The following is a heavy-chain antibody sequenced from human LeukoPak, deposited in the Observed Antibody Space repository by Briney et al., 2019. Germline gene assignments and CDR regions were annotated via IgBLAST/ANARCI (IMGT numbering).Heavy chain of an antibody. D-gene: IGHD3-3*01. CDR3: ARGGKFLRSGPDY. CDR1: GFTFSSYS. V-gene: IGHV3-21*04. J-gene: IGHJ4*02. Sequence: GGSLRLSCAASGFTFSSYSMNWVRRAPGKGLEWVSSISSSSSYIYYADSVKGRFTISRDNAQNSLYLQMNSLRVEDTAFYYCARGGKFLRSGPDYWGQGTLVIVSS. CDR2: ISSSSSYI.